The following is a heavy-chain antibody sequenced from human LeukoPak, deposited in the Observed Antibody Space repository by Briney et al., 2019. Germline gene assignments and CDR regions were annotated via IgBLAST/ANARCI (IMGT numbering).Heavy chain of an antibody. J-gene: IGHJ4*02. D-gene: IGHD2-2*01. CDR1: GFTFSSYS. CDR2: ISGDSRYI. Sequence: GGSLRLSCAASGFTFSSYSMNWVRQAPGKGLEWVSAISGDSRYIYYADSVRGRFTISRYNAENSLYLQMHSLRVEDTAVYYCARTPTVLVGYCSSSSCQADYWGQGTLVTVSS. CDR3: ARTPTVLVGYCSSSSCQADY. V-gene: IGHV3-21*01.